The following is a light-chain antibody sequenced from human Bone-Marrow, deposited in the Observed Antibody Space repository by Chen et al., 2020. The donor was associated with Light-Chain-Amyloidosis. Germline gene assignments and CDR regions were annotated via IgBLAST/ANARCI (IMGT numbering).Light chain of an antibody. CDR3: QVWDRSSDRPV. CDR1: NIGSTS. J-gene: IGLJ3*02. Sequence: SYVLTQPSSVSVAPGQTATIACGGNNIGSTSVHWYQQTPGQAPLLVVYDDSDRPSGIRERLAGSNSGNTATLTSSRVEAGDEADYYCQVWDRSSDRPVFGGGTKLTVL. CDR2: DDS. V-gene: IGLV3-21*02.